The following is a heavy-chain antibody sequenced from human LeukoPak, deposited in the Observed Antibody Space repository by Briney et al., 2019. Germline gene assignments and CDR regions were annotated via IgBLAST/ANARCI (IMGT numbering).Heavy chain of an antibody. CDR3: ARVYTSSWAFDI. V-gene: IGHV3-7*01. CDR1: GFSLSSYG. J-gene: IGHJ3*02. D-gene: IGHD6-6*01. CDR2: IKPDGSEK. Sequence: GGSLRLSCAASGFSLSSYGMHWVRQAPVKGLEWVANIKPDGSEKYYVDSVKGRFTISRDNAKNSLYLQMKSLRAEDTAVYYCARVYTSSWAFDIWGQGTMVTVSS.